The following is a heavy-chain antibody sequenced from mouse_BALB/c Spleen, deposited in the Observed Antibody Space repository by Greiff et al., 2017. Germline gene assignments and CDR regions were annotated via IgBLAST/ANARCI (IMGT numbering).Heavy chain of an antibody. Sequence: EVKVVESGPSLVKPSQTLSLTCSVTGDSITSGYWNWIRKFPGNKLEYMGYISYSGSTYYNPSLKSRISITRDTSKNQYYLQLNSVTTEDTATYYCAREGITTRYYAMDYWGQGTSVTVSS. D-gene: IGHD2-4*01. J-gene: IGHJ4*01. CDR3: AREGITTRYYAMDY. V-gene: IGHV3-8*02. CDR2: ISYSGST. CDR1: GDSITSGY.